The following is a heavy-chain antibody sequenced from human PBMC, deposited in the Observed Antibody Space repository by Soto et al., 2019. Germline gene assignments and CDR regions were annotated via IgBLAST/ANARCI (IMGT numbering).Heavy chain of an antibody. V-gene: IGHV4-30-2*01. CDR1: GGSITTGGSY. D-gene: IGHD1-26*01. J-gene: IGHJ5*02. CDR2: IYHSGST. CDR3: AREVAARFDP. Sequence: PSETLSLTCTVSGGSITTGGSYWSWIRQHPGKGLEWIGNIYHSGSTYYNPSLKSRVTISVDRSKNQFSLKLSSVTAADTAVYYCAREVAARFDPWGQGTLVTVSS.